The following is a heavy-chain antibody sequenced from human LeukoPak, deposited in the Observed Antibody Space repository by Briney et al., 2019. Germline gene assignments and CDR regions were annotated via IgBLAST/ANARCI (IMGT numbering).Heavy chain of an antibody. D-gene: IGHD3-10*01. Sequence: GGSLRLSCAASGFTFSSYAMSWVRQAPGKGLEWVSAISGSGGSTYYADSVKGRFTISRDNSKNTLYLQMNSLRAEDTAVYYCAKAATGVLWFGEFESDYWGQGTLVTVSS. CDR2: ISGSGGST. V-gene: IGHV3-23*01. CDR3: AKAATGVLWFGEFESDY. CDR1: GFTFSSYA. J-gene: IGHJ4*02.